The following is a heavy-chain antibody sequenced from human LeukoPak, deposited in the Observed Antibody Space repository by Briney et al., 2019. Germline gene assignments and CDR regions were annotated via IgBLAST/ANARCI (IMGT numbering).Heavy chain of an antibody. V-gene: IGHV4-61*01. Sequence: SETLSLTCTVSGGSVSSGSYYWSWIRQPPGKGLEWIGNIYYSGSTNYNPSLKSRVTISVDTSKNQFSLKLSSVTAADTAVYYCARIVVVPADYYYYGMDVWGQGTTVTVSS. D-gene: IGHD2-2*01. J-gene: IGHJ6*02. CDR3: ARIVVVPADYYYYGMDV. CDR1: GGSVSSGSYY. CDR2: IYYSGST.